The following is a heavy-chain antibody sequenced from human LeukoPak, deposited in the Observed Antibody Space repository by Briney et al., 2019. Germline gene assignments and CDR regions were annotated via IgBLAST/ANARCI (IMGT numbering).Heavy chain of an antibody. CDR2: IWYDGSNK. CDR3: ARDAYRDRYFDY. V-gene: IGHV3-33*01. CDR1: GFTFSSYG. Sequence: GGSLRLSCAASGFTFSSYGMHWVRQAPGKGLEWVAVIWYDGSNKYYADSVKGRFTISRDNSKNTLYLQMNSLRAEDTAVYYCARDAYRDRYFDYWGQGTLVTVSS. D-gene: IGHD4-11*01. J-gene: IGHJ4*02.